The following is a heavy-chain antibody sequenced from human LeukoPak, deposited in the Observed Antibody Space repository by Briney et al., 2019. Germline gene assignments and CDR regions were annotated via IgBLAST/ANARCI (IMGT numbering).Heavy chain of an antibody. V-gene: IGHV3-30*04. CDR1: GFTFSNYV. CDR3: ARGLGPATPDH. D-gene: IGHD2-15*01. Sequence: GRSLRLSCAASGFTFSNYVMHWVRQAPGKGLERVAVILSDGSNKYYADAMKGRFTISGDNSKNTLYLQMNSLRAEDTAVYYCARGLGPATPDHWGQGTLVTVSS. J-gene: IGHJ4*02. CDR2: ILSDGSNK.